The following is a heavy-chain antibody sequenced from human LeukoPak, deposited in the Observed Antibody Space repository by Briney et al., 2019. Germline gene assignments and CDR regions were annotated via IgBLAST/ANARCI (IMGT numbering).Heavy chain of an antibody. CDR3: ATLSRTWDFEY. V-gene: IGHV3-11*01. CDR1: GFTFSDYY. J-gene: IGHJ4*02. CDR2: ISRGGNTI. Sequence: GGSLRLSCAAPGFTFSDYYMSWIRQAPGKGLEWVSYISRGGNTIYYADSVKGRFTISRDNAKNSLYLQMNSLRAEDTAVYYCATLSRTWDFEYWGQGTLVTVSS. D-gene: IGHD1-26*01.